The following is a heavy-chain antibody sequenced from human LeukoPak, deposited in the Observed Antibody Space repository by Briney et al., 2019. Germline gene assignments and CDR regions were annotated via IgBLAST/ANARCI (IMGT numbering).Heavy chain of an antibody. V-gene: IGHV3-13*01. CDR2: IGTAGDT. CDR3: ARNYYDSSGYYQYYFDY. CDR1: GFTFSSYD. D-gene: IGHD3-22*01. Sequence: GWSLRLSCAASGFTFSSYDMHWVRQATGKGLEWVSAIGTAGDTYYPGSVKGRFTISRDNAKNSLYLQMNSLRAEDTAVYYCARNYYDSSGYYQYYFDYWGEGALVTVSS. J-gene: IGHJ4*02.